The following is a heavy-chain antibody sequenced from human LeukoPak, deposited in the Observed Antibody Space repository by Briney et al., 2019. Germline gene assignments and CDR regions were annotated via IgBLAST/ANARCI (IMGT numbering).Heavy chain of an antibody. J-gene: IGHJ4*02. V-gene: IGHV3-53*01. CDR3: ARGAARMVEIATIISFEY. CDR2: IYSGGST. Sequence: GGSLRLSCAASGFTVSSNYMSWVRQAPGKGLEWVSVIYSGGSTYYADSVMGRFTISSDNSKNTLYLQMNSLRAEDTAVYYCARGAARMVEIATIISFEYWGQGTLVTVSS. CDR1: GFTVSSNY. D-gene: IGHD5-24*01.